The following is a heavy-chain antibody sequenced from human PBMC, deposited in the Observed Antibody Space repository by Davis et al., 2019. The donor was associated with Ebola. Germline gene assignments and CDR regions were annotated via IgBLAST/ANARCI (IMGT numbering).Heavy chain of an antibody. J-gene: IGHJ6*03. CDR1: GASTSSTSYY. V-gene: IGHV4-39*07. D-gene: IGHD3-10*01. CDR3: ARVPLVGTMVRGGHYYMDV. Sequence: PSELLSPPCPLPGASTSSTSYYWGWIRQPPGKGLEWIGSIYYSGSTYYNPSLKSRVTISVDKSKNQFSLKLSSVTAADTAVYCCARVPLVGTMVRGGHYYMDVWGKGTTVTVS. CDR2: IYYSGST.